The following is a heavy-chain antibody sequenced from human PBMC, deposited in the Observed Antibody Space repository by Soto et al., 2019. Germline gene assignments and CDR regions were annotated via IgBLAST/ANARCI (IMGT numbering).Heavy chain of an antibody. Sequence: QITLKESGPTLVKPTQTLTLTCTFSGFSLSTSGVGVGWIRQPPGKALEWLALIYWADDKRYSPSLKSRLTITKDPSKNQVVLTMTNMDPVDTATYYCAHRPSNSRSVVLGPAPTPLGAFDIWGQGTMVTVSS. J-gene: IGHJ3*02. D-gene: IGHD2-2*01. V-gene: IGHV2-5*02. CDR1: GFSLSTSGVG. CDR2: IYWADDK. CDR3: AHRPSNSRSVVLGPAPTPLGAFDI.